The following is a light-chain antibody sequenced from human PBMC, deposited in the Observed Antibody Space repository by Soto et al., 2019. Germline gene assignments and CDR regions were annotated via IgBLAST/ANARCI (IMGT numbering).Light chain of an antibody. CDR3: QSYDSRLRGSRV. Sequence: QSVLTQPPSVSGAPGQRVTISCTGSSSNIGAGYDVHWYQQLPGTAPKLLIYGNDNRPSGVPDRFSGSKSDTSASLAITGLQAEDEADYYCQSYDSRLRGSRVFGTGTKVTVL. CDR2: GND. J-gene: IGLJ1*01. CDR1: SSNIGAGYD. V-gene: IGLV1-40*01.